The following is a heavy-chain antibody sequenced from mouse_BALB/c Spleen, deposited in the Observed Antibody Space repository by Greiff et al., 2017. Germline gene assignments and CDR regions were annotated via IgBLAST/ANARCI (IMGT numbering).Heavy chain of an antibody. CDR2: ISSGGSYT. V-gene: IGHV5-9-4*01. D-gene: IGHD2-1*01. CDR1: GFTFSSYA. CDR3: ARDKGGNYGAMDY. Sequence: EVMLVESGGGLVKPGGSLKLSCAASGFTFSSYAMSWVRQSPEKRLEWVAEISSGGSYTYYPDTVTGRFTISRDNAKNTLYLEMSSLRSEDTAMYYCARDKGGNYGAMDYWGQGTSVTVSS. J-gene: IGHJ4*01.